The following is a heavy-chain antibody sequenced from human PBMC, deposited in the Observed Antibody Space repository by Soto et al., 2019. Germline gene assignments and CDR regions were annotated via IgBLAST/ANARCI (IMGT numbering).Heavy chain of an antibody. D-gene: IGHD1-26*01. Sequence: ASETLSLTCTVSGGSISSGDYYWSWIRQPPGKGLEWIGYIYYSGSTYYNPSLKSRVTISVDTSKNQFSLKLSSVTAADTAIYYCARDGGGYYSFDYWGQGTPVTVSS. CDR1: GGSISSGDYY. CDR2: IYYSGST. J-gene: IGHJ4*02. CDR3: ARDGGGYYSFDY. V-gene: IGHV4-30-4*01.